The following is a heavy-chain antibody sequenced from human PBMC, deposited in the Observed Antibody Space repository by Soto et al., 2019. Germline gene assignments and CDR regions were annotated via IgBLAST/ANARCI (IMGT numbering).Heavy chain of an antibody. V-gene: IGHV4-39*01. Sequence: SETLSLTCIVSGGSVTNNDYYGGLIRRPPGKGLEWIGTMHYSGGASYNPSLKSRVIISADTSKNQFSLRLSSVTAADTAVYYCARRTPLYASESSRFDPWGQGALVTVS. D-gene: IGHD3-10*01. CDR3: ARRTPLYASESSRFDP. CDR2: MHYSGGA. CDR1: GGSVTNNDYY. J-gene: IGHJ5*02.